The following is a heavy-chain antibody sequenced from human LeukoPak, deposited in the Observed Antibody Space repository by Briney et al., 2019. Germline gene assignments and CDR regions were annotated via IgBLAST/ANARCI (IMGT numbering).Heavy chain of an antibody. CDR2: ISYDGSNK. CDR1: GFTFSSYA. V-gene: IGHV3-30*04. J-gene: IGHJ6*03. CDR3: AREATAGYSSSWYSYYYYYMDV. D-gene: IGHD6-13*01. Sequence: GGSLRLSCAASGFTFSSYAMHWVRQAPGKGLEWVAVISYDGSNKYYADSAKGRFTISRDNSKNTLYLQMNSLRAEDTAVYYCAREATAGYSSSWYSYYYYYMDVWGKGATVTVSS.